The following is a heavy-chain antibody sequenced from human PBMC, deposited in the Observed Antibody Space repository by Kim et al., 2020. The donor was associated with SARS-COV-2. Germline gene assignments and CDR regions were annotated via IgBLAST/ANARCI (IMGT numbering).Heavy chain of an antibody. CDR3: ARGVTQLYYDSDWAFDI. CDR1: GGSISSGGYY. CDR2: IYYSGST. D-gene: IGHD3-22*01. J-gene: IGHJ3*02. Sequence: SETLSLTCTVSGGSISSGGYYWSWIRQHPGKGLEWIGHIYYSGSTYYNPSLKSRVTISVDTSKNQFSLKLSSVTAADTAVYYCARGVTQLYYDSDWAFDIWGQGTMVTVSS. V-gene: IGHV4-31*03.